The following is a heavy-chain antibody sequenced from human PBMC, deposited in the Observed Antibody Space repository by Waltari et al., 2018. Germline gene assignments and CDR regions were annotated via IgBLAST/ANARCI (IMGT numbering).Heavy chain of an antibody. Sequence: QVQLQESGPGLVKPSQTLSLTCTVSGGSISSGGYYWSWIRQPPGKGLEWIGYIYYSGSTYYNPSLKSRVTISVDTSKNQFSLKLSSVTAADTAVYYCARVGPNAIDYYYYMDVWGKGTTVTVSS. CDR2: IYYSGST. CDR1: GGSISSGGYY. J-gene: IGHJ6*03. CDR3: ARVGPNAIDYYYYMDV. D-gene: IGHD2-21*01. V-gene: IGHV4-31*03.